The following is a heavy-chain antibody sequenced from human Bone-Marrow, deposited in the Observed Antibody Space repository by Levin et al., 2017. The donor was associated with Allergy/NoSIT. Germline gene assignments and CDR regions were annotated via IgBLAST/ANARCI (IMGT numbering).Heavy chain of an antibody. CDR2: LDGTGGTT. J-gene: IGHJ3*02. CDR3: AKGREDDYGDPDGFDI. V-gene: IGHV3-23*01. Sequence: GGSLRLSCAASGLIFSNYAMSWVRQAPGKGMEWVSTLDGTGGTTYYAESVKGRFTISRDNSKNTLFLQMNSLRAEDTALEYCAKGREDDYGDPDGFDIWGQGTMVTVSS. D-gene: IGHD4-17*01. CDR1: GLIFSNYA.